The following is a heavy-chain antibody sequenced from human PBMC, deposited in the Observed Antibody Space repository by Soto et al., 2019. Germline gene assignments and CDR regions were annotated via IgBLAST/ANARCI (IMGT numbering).Heavy chain of an antibody. CDR2: IYPGDSDT. D-gene: IGHD3-10*01. V-gene: IGHV5-51*01. Sequence: PGESLKISCKGSGYSFTSYWIGWVRQMPGKGLEWMGIIYPGDSDTRYSPSFQGQVTISADKSISTAYLQWSSLKASDTAMYYCARRGKVGSYYNPSYYYYGMDVWGQGTTVTVSS. CDR3: ARRGKVGSYYNPSYYYYGMDV. CDR1: GYSFTSYW. J-gene: IGHJ6*02.